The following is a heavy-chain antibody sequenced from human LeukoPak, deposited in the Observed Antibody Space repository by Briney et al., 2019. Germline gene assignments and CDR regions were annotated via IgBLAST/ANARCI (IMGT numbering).Heavy chain of an antibody. CDR2: IYNSGST. CDR3: ARVRIGEFDY. J-gene: IGHJ4*02. Sequence: PSETLSLTCTVSGYSNSSGYFWGWIRQPPGKGLEWTATIYNSGSTYYNASLESRVTISVDTSKNQFSLKLSSVTAADTAVYYCARVRIGEFDYWGQGTLVTVSS. V-gene: IGHV4-38-2*02. CDR1: GYSNSSGYF. D-gene: IGHD3-3*01.